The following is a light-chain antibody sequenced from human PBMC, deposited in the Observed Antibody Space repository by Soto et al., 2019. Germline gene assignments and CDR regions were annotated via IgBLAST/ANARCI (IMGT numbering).Light chain of an antibody. Sequence: DIQMTQSPSSLSASVGDRVTITCRASQDINDYLVWYQQKPGKVPKLLIYPASTLQSGVSSRFSGSGSGTDFTLTISSLQPEDVATYYCLKYNSAPFTFGPGTKVDI. CDR2: PAS. V-gene: IGKV1-27*01. CDR1: QDINDY. CDR3: LKYNSAPFT. J-gene: IGKJ3*01.